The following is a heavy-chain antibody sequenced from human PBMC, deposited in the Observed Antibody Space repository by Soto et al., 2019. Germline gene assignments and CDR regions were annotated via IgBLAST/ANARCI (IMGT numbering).Heavy chain of an antibody. CDR2: IYNGLNT. V-gene: IGHV4-4*07. CDR3: ARVVTNWFDP. J-gene: IGHJ5*02. D-gene: IGHD2-21*01. CDR1: GTSISSYY. Sequence: SETLSLTCTVSGTSISSYYWSWIRQPAGKGLEWIGRIYNGLNTNYNPALKSRVTMSVDTSKNQFSLNLTSVTAADTAVYYCARVVTNWFDPWGQGTLVTVSS.